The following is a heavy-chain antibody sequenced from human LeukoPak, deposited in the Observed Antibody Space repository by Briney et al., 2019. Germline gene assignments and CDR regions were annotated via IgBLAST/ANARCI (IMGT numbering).Heavy chain of an antibody. J-gene: IGHJ4*02. CDR2: IKQDGSEK. D-gene: IGHD6-13*01. Sequence: GGSLRLSCAASGFTFSSYWMCWVRQAPGKGLEWVANIKQDGSEKYYVDSVKGRFAISRDNAKDSLYLQMNSLRAEDTAVYYCARETRSSSWSTSDYWGQGTLVTVSS. CDR3: ARETRSSSWSTSDY. V-gene: IGHV3-7*01. CDR1: GFTFSSYW.